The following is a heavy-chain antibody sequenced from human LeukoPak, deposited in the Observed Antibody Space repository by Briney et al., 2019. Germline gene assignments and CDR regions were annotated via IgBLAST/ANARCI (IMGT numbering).Heavy chain of an antibody. CDR2: IYTSGST. V-gene: IGHV4-4*07. Sequence: NPSETLSLTCTVSGGSISSYYWSWIRQPAGKGLEWIGRIYTSGSTNYNPSLKSRVTMSVDASKNQFSLKLSSVTAADTAVYYCARETVNGNWFDPWGQGTLVTVSS. D-gene: IGHD4-11*01. J-gene: IGHJ5*02. CDR1: GGSISSYY. CDR3: ARETVNGNWFDP.